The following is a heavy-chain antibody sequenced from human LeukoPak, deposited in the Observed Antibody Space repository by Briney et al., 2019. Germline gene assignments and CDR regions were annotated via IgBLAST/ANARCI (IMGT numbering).Heavy chain of an antibody. CDR3: AKAGAVCSSSSCYANY. J-gene: IGHJ4*02. CDR1: GFTFSSYA. V-gene: IGHV3-23*01. D-gene: IGHD2-2*01. CDR2: ISGSGGST. Sequence: PGGSLRLSCAASGFTFSSYAMSWVRQAPGKGLEWVSAISGSGGSTYYADSVKGRFTISRDNSKNTLYLQMNSLRAEGTALYYCAKAGAVCSSSSCYANYWGQGTLVTVSS.